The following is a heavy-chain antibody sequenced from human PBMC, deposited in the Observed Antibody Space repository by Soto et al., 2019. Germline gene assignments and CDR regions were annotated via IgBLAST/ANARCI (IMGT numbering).Heavy chain of an antibody. Sequence: QLQLQESGPGLVQASETLSLTCNVSGGSISGSSYYWGWIRQPPGKGLEWIASISPSGATHYDPSLNSRVTISVHMSKNQFSLKLTSVTAADTAIYYCASPQYFAWGQGTLVSVSS. CDR2: ISPSGAT. CDR3: ASPQYFA. CDR1: GGSISGSSYY. D-gene: IGHD3-9*01. V-gene: IGHV4-39*01. J-gene: IGHJ4*02.